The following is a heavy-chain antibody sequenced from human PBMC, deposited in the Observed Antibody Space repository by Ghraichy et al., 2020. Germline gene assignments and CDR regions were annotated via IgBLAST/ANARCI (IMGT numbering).Heavy chain of an antibody. CDR3: ARYSSSWYNWFDP. V-gene: IGHV4-34*01. CDR2: INHSGST. Sequence: SQTLSLTCAVYGGSFSGYYWSWIRQPPGKGLEWIGEINHSGSTNYNPSLKSRVTISVDTSKNQFSLKLSSVTAADTAVNYCARYSSSWYNWFDPWGQGTLVTVSS. CDR1: GGSFSGYY. D-gene: IGHD6-13*01. J-gene: IGHJ5*02.